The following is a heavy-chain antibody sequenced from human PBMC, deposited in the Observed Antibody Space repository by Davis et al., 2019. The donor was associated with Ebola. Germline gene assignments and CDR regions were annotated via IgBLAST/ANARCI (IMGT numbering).Heavy chain of an antibody. V-gene: IGHV4-59*01. CDR3: ARNDYGDDAHNWFDP. CDR2: IYYSGST. J-gene: IGHJ5*02. CDR1: GGSISSYY. D-gene: IGHD4-17*01. Sequence: PSETLSLTCTVSGGSISSYYWSWIRQPPGKGLEWIGYIYYSGSTNYNPSLKSRVTISVDTSKNQFSLKLSSVTAADTAVYYCARNDYGDDAHNWFDPWGQGTLVTVSS.